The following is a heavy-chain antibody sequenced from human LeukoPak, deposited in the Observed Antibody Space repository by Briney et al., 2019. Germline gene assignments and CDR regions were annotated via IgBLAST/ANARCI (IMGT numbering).Heavy chain of an antibody. CDR3: ARGRAAAGTDY. Sequence: SETLSLTCAVYGGSVSVYYWSWIRQPPGKGLEWIGEINPSGRTNSNPHLKSRVTISVDTSKNQFSLKLSSVTAADTDVYYCARGRAAAGTDYWGQGTLVTVS. V-gene: IGHV4-34*01. D-gene: IGHD6-13*01. J-gene: IGHJ4*02. CDR2: INPSGRT. CDR1: GGSVSVYY.